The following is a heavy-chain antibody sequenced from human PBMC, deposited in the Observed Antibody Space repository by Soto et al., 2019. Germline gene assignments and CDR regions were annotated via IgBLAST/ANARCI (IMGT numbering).Heavy chain of an antibody. D-gene: IGHD6-6*01. Sequence: PSETLSLTCTVSGGSISSYYWSWIRQPPGKGLEWIGYIYYSGSTNYNPSLKSRVTISVDTSKNQFSLKLSSVTAADTAVYYCARGEYSSTHFDYWGQGTLVTVSS. CDR2: IYYSGST. V-gene: IGHV4-59*01. CDR3: ARGEYSSTHFDY. J-gene: IGHJ4*02. CDR1: GGSISSYY.